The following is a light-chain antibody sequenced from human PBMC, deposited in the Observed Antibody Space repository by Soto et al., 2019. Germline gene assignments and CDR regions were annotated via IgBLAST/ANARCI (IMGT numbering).Light chain of an antibody. CDR1: QSIDIY. Sequence: DIQMTQSPSSLSASVGDRVTITCRASQSIDIYLNWYQQKPGKAPNLLIYAASGLQSWVPSRFSGNGSWTDFTLTISSLPPEDFATYYCQQTYPTPPAFGQGTKVEIK. CDR2: AAS. V-gene: IGKV1-39*01. J-gene: IGKJ1*01. CDR3: QQTYPTPPA.